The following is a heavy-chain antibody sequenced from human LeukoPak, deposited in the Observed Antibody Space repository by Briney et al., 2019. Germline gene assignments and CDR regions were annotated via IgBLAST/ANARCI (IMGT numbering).Heavy chain of an antibody. CDR3: ARDFYGGNSGNFDY. D-gene: IGHD4-23*01. J-gene: IGHJ4*02. CDR2: ISSSSSYI. Sequence: GGSLRLSCAASGFTFSSYAMSWVRQAPGKGLEWVSSISSSSSYIYYADSVKGRFTISRDNAKNSLYLQMNSLRAEDTAVYYCARDFYGGNSGNFDYWGQGTLVTVSS. V-gene: IGHV3-21*01. CDR1: GFTFSSYA.